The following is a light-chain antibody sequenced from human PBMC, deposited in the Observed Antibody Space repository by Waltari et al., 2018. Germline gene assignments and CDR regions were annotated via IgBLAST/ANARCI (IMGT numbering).Light chain of an antibody. V-gene: IGKV3-11*01. CDR3: QQRSKWLT. CDR2: DAS. J-gene: IGKJ4*01. CDR1: QSVNTY. Sequence: EIVLTQSPATLSLSPGERATLSCRASQSVNTYLAWYQQKPGQAPRLLIYDASNRATGIPDRFSGSGSGTDFTLTISSLEPEDFGVYYCQQRSKWLTFGGGTKVEIK.